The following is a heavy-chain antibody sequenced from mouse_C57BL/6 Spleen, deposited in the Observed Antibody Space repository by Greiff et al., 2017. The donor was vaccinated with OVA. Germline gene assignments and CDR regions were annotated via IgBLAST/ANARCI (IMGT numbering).Heavy chain of an antibody. Sequence: QVQLQQPGAELVKPGASVKLSCKASGYTFTSYWMQWVKQRPGQGLEWIGEIDPSDSYTNYNQKFKGKATLTVDTSSSTAYMQRSSLTSEDSAVYYCARVDYWGQGTTLTVSS. CDR2: IDPSDSYT. J-gene: IGHJ2*01. CDR1: GYTFTSYW. V-gene: IGHV1-50*01. CDR3: ARVDY.